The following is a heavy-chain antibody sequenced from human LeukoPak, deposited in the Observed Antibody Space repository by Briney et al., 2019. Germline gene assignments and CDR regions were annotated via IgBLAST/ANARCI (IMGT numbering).Heavy chain of an antibody. CDR1: GYMFTDYY. CDR3: ARDGQGRYCSGGNCFPFEY. V-gene: IGHV1-2*02. CDR2: INPNSGGT. J-gene: IGHJ4*02. Sequence: ASVKVSCKASGYMFTDYYIHWVRQAPVQGLEWMGWINPNSGGTNYAQEFQGRVTMTRDTSSNTGYMDLSRLTSDDTAVYYCARDGQGRYCSGGNCFPFEYWGQGTLVTVSS. D-gene: IGHD2-15*01.